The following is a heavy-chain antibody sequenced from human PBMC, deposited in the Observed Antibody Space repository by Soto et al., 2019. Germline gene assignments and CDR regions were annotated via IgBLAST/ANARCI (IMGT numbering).Heavy chain of an antibody. D-gene: IGHD3-10*01. CDR2: IYYSGST. J-gene: IGHJ4*02. V-gene: IGHV4-59*01. CDR1: GGSISSYY. Sequence: SETLSLACTVSGGSISSYYWSWIRQPPGKGLEWIGYIYYSGSTNYNPSLKSRVTISVDTSKNQFSLKLGSVTAADTAVYYCARGPNEEYYYGTEYYFDYWGQGTLVTVSS. CDR3: ARGPNEEYYYGTEYYFDY.